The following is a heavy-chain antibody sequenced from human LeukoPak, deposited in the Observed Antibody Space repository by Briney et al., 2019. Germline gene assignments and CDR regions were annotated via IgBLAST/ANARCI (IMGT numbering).Heavy chain of an antibody. CDR3: ARRGGSELGY. CDR1: GYSFTTYW. CDR2: IDPSDSYT. Sequence: GESLKISCKGSGYSFTTYWISWVRQMPGKGLEWMGKIDPSDSYTNYNPSFQGHVTISVDKSISTTYLQWSSLKASDTAIYYCARRGGSELGYWGQGTRVTVSS. V-gene: IGHV5-10-1*01. J-gene: IGHJ4*02. D-gene: IGHD3-10*01.